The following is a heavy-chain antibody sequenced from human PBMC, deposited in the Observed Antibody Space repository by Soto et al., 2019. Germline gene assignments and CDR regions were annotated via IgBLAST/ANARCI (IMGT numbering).Heavy chain of an antibody. CDR1: GYTFSRYG. D-gene: IGHD2-21*02. Sequence: QVQLVQSGGEVRKPGASVTVSCKASGYTFSRYGMSWVRQAPGQGLEWMGWISTYNGKTNYAQKFQDRVTMATDTSTSTVYLEMRSLTFDVPAVYYCAREGDVPYYYYGMDVWGQGTTVSVSS. CDR2: ISTYNGKT. CDR3: AREGDVPYYYYGMDV. V-gene: IGHV1-18*01. J-gene: IGHJ6*02.